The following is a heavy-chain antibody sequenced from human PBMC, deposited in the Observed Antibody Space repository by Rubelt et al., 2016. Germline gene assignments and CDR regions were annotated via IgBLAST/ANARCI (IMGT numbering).Heavy chain of an antibody. J-gene: IGHJ4*02. V-gene: IGHV3-30*02. Sequence: GGSLRLSCAASGLTFGSYAIHWVRQAPGRGLEWLAFISHDGSHENYVDSVRGRFSISSDNSKNTLYLQMNNLRVEDSAVYHCAKDSTWAFDFWGQGTRVTVSS. CDR2: ISHDGSHE. CDR3: AKDSTWAFDF. CDR1: GLTFGSYA.